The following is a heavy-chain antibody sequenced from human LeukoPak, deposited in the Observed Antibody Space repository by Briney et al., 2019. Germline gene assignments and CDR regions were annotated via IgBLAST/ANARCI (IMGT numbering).Heavy chain of an antibody. D-gene: IGHD4-11*01. CDR2: ITSRSSHI. CDR3: ARVAQGATTENYFYYYMDV. V-gene: IGHV3-21*01. J-gene: IGHJ6*03. CDR1: GFAFDSYT. Sequence: GGSLRLSCEASGFAFDSYTITWVRQAPGKGLESVSSITSRSSHIYIADSVKGRFTISRDNAKNSLFLQMSSLRVEDTAVYYCARVAQGATTENYFYYYMDVWGKGTTVTVSS.